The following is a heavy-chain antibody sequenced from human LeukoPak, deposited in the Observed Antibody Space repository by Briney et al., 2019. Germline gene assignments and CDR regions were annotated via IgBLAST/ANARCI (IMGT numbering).Heavy chain of an antibody. CDR2: IYYSGST. CDR1: GGSISSSSYY. V-gene: IGHV4-39*01. Sequence: SETLSLTCTVSGGSISSSSYYWGWIRQPPGKGLEWIGSIYYSGSTYYNPSLKSRVTISVDTSKNQFSLKLSSVTAADTAVYYCARHKGIRFLEWLLNMDVWGKGTTVTVSS. D-gene: IGHD3-3*01. J-gene: IGHJ6*03. CDR3: ARHKGIRFLEWLLNMDV.